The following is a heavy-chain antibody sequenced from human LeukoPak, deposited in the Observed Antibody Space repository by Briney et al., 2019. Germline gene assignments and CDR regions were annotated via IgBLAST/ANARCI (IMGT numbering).Heavy chain of an antibody. CDR2: IYYSGST. D-gene: IGHD6-6*01. Sequence: SETLSLTCTVSGGSISSYYWSWIRQPPGMGLEWIGYIYYSGSTNYNPSLKSRVTISVDTSKNQFSLKLSSVTAADTAVYYCARSSIAARGWFDPWGQGTLVTVSS. J-gene: IGHJ5*02. CDR1: GGSISSYY. V-gene: IGHV4-59*01. CDR3: ARSSIAARGWFDP.